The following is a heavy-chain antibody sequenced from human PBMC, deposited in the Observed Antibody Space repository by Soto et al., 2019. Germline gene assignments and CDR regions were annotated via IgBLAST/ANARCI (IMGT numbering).Heavy chain of an antibody. CDR3: ARLKSTYSGSYYGGGFFDY. Sequence: QLQLQESGPGLVKPSETLSLTCNVSGESMSNTAYYWGWIRQTPGKGLEWIGSIFYTGSAYYNSSLKSRVTISVDTSKNQFSLKLFSVAAADTAIYYCARLKSTYSGSYYGGGFFDYWGQGSLVTVSS. V-gene: IGHV4-39*01. J-gene: IGHJ4*02. CDR2: IFYTGSA. CDR1: GESMSNTAYY. D-gene: IGHD1-26*01.